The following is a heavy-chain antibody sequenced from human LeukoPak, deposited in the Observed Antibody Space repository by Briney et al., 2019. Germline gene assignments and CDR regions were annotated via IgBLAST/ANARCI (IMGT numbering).Heavy chain of an antibody. CDR1: GFTFDDYA. CDR2: ISWNSGSI. Sequence: GRSLRLSCAASGFTFDDYAMHWVRQAPGKGLEWVSGISWNSGSIGYADSVKGRFTISRDNAKNSLYLQMNSLRTEDMALYYCAKDVYQDYYYGSGSFDYWGQGTLVTVSP. J-gene: IGHJ4*02. CDR3: AKDVYQDYYYGSGSFDY. D-gene: IGHD3-10*01. V-gene: IGHV3-9*03.